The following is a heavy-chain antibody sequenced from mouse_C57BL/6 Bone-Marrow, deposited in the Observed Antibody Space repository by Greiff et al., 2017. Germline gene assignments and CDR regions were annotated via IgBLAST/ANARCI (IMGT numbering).Heavy chain of an antibody. CDR1: GYTFTSYG. D-gene: IGHD1-1*01. CDR3: ASETTVVATDFDY. J-gene: IGHJ2*01. V-gene: IGHV1-81*01. Sequence: QVQLQQSGAELARPGASVKLSCKASGYTFTSYGISWVKQRTGQGLEWIGEIYPRSGNTYYNEKFKGKATLTADKSSSTAYMELRRLTSEHSAVYFWASETTVVATDFDYWGQGTTLTVSS. CDR2: IYPRSGNT.